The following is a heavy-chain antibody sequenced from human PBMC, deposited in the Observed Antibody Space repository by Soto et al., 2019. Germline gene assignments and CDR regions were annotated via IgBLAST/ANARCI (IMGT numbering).Heavy chain of an antibody. Sequence: SVKVSCKASGGTFSSYTISWVRQAPGQGLEWMGRIIPILGIANYAQKFQGRVTITADKSTSTAYMELSSLRSEDTAVYYCQGLSSSSDYYYYYMDVSGKGTTVTVSS. CDR1: GGTFSSYT. J-gene: IGHJ6*03. CDR2: IIPILGIA. CDR3: QGLSSSSDYYYYYMDV. D-gene: IGHD6-6*01. V-gene: IGHV1-69*02.